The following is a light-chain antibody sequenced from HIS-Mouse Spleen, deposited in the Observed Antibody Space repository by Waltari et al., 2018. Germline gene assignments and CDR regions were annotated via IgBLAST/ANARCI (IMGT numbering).Light chain of an antibody. V-gene: IGKV1-27*01. J-gene: IGKJ3*01. CDR1: QGISNY. CDR2: AAS. Sequence: DIQMNQSPSSLSASVGDRVTITCRASQGISNYLAWYQQKPGKVPKPLIYAASTLQSGVPSRFSGSGSGTDFTLTISSLQPEDVATYYCQKYNSAPLFGPGTKVDIK. CDR3: QKYNSAPL.